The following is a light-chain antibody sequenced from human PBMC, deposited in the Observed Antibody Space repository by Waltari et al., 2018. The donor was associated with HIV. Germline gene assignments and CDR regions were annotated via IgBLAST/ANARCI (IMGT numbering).Light chain of an antibody. V-gene: IGLV1-44*01. Sequence: QSVLAQPPSASGTPGQRVTISCSGSTPNIGGNTVSWYQQLPGTAPKLLIYSNKARPSGVPDRLSGSTSGTSASLVISGLQSEDEADYYCAAWDDSLKGGAFGTGTKVTVL. CDR1: TPNIGGNT. J-gene: IGLJ1*01. CDR2: SNK. CDR3: AAWDDSLKGGA.